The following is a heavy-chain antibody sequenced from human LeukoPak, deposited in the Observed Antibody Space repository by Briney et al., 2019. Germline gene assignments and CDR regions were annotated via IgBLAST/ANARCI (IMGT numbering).Heavy chain of an antibody. V-gene: IGHV3-23*01. D-gene: IGHD2-2*01. CDR3: AKSDCTYITCYVLDY. CDR2: IFGSGGSP. Sequence: GGSLRLSCEASGFTFGSHAMYWVRQAPGKGLEWVAGIFGSGGSPHYADPVKGRFTISRDNSKNTLSLQMSSLRPEDTAVYYCAKSDCTYITCYVLDYWGQGTLVTVSS. CDR1: GFTFGSHA. J-gene: IGHJ4*02.